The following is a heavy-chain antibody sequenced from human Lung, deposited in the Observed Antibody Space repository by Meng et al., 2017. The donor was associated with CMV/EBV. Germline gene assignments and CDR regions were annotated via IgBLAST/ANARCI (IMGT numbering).Heavy chain of an antibody. Sequence: GEXXKISCEGSGYSFSNYWIDWVRQMPGKGLEWMGSIYPGDSDTRYSPSFQGQVTISADESIRTAYLQWSTLKASDTAIYYCARRGMMTTRGYWFDPWGQGTXVTVSS. CDR2: IYPGDSDT. D-gene: IGHD4-17*01. V-gene: IGHV5-51*01. J-gene: IGHJ5*02. CDR1: GYSFSNYW. CDR3: ARRGMMTTRGYWFDP.